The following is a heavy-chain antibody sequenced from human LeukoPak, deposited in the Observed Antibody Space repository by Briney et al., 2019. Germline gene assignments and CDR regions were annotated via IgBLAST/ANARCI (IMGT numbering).Heavy chain of an antibody. J-gene: IGHJ5*02. CDR1: GGSISSSRYY. CDR2: IYYSGST. Sequence: SETLSLTCTVSGGSISSSRYYWGWIRQPPGRGLEWIGSIYYSGSTYYNPSLKSRVTISVDRSKNQFSLKLSSVTAADTAVYYCARSSDSSGYYSTWGQGTLVTVSS. CDR3: ARSSDSSGYYST. D-gene: IGHD3-22*01. V-gene: IGHV4-39*07.